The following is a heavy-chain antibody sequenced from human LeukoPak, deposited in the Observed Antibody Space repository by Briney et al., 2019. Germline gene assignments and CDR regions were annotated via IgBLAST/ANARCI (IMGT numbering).Heavy chain of an antibody. J-gene: IGHJ4*02. V-gene: IGHV3-23*01. D-gene: IGHD3-9*01. CDR2: ISGSGGST. Sequence: GGSLRLSCAASGFTFNNYAMSWVRQAPGKGLEWVSVISGSGGSTYYADSVKGRFTISRDNSKNTLYLQMNSLRAEDTAVYYCAKENEVDLTSYYFDYWGQGTLVTVSS. CDR3: AKENEVDLTSYYFDY. CDR1: GFTFNNYA.